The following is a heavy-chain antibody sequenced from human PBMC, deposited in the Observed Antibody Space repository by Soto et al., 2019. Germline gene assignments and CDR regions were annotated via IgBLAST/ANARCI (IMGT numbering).Heavy chain of an antibody. D-gene: IGHD3-10*01. J-gene: IGHJ6*02. V-gene: IGHV4-34*01. CDR2: INHSGST. CDR1: GGSFSGYY. Sequence: SETLSLTCAVYGGSFSGYYWSWIRQPPGKGLEWIGEINHSGSTNYNPSLKSRVTISVDTSKNQFSLKLSSVTAADTAVYYCARKERVTMVRGVIIDYYYYGMDVWGQGTTVTVSS. CDR3: ARKERVTMVRGVIIDYYYYGMDV.